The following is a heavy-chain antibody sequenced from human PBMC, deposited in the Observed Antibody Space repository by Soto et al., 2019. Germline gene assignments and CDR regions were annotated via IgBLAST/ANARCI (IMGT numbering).Heavy chain of an antibody. Sequence: GGSLRLSCSASGFTFSSYAMHWVRQAPGKGLEYVSAISSNGGSTYYADSVKGRFTISRDNSKNTLYLQMSSLRAEDTAVYYCVKDKWIPGSVPRNTAMAYWGQGTLVTVSS. D-gene: IGHD5-18*01. J-gene: IGHJ4*02. CDR3: VKDKWIPGSVPRNTAMAY. CDR2: ISSNGGST. CDR1: GFTFSSYA. V-gene: IGHV3-64D*08.